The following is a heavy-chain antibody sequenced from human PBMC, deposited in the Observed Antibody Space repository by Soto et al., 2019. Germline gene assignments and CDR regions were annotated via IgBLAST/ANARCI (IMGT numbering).Heavy chain of an antibody. J-gene: IGHJ6*02. CDR2: INPNSGGT. CDR1: GYTFTGYC. Sequence: ASVNCYVNASGYTFTGYCMHWVRQAPGQGLDWMGWINPNSGGTNYAQNLQGWVTMPRDTYISTAYMELSRLRSDDTAVYYCARNFWMGVWGQWTPVTVSS. CDR3: ARNFWMGV. V-gene: IGHV1-2*04.